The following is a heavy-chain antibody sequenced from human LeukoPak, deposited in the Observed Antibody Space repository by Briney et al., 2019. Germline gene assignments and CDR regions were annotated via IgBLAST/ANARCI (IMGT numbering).Heavy chain of an antibody. CDR1: GGSISSDY. V-gene: IGHV4-59*08. CDR3: ARGAGWYEH. CDR2: IYYNEKT. D-gene: IGHD6-13*01. Sequence: SETLSLTCTVSGGSISSDYWSWIRQPPEKGLEWIGYIYYNEKTNYNPSLKSRVTISVDTSKNQFSLKLSSVTAADTAVYYCARGAGWYEHWDQGILVTVSS. J-gene: IGHJ5*02.